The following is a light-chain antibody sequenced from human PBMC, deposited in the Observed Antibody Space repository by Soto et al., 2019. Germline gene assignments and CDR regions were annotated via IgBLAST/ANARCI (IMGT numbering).Light chain of an antibody. J-gene: IGKJ5*01. V-gene: IGKV3-15*01. Sequence: EVLMTQSPDTLYVSPGERVTLSCRASQSVSDNLAWYQQKPGQGPRLLVYRASTRTLGIPARFSGSESGTEFTLTISSLQSEDFAVYYCQQYTSSLITFGQGTRLEIK. CDR3: QQYTSSLIT. CDR1: QSVSDN. CDR2: RAS.